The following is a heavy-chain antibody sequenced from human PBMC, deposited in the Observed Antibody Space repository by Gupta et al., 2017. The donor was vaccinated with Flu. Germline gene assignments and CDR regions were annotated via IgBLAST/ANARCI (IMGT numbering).Heavy chain of an antibody. J-gene: IGHJ3*02. Sequence: QVQLQESGPGVVKPSGTLSLTCAVSGYSISRTNWWSWVRPTQVKGLEWIWEIYHVGSTNYNPSLNSRVTISLDKSQNQFSLRLNSVTAADTAVYYCARLWGHCSTTSCYTILDAFDMWGQGTVVTVSS. CDR2: IYHVGST. CDR1: GYSISRTNW. CDR3: ARLWGHCSTTSCYTILDAFDM. D-gene: IGHD2-2*01. V-gene: IGHV4-4*02.